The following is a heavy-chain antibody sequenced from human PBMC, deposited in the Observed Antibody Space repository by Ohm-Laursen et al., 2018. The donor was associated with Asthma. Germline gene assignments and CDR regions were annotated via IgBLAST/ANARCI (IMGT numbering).Heavy chain of an antibody. J-gene: IGHJ3*02. Sequence: GSLRLSCAASGFTVGSDYMTWVRQAPGKGLEWVSAIYSGGTTYYADSVRGRFTISRDNSKNTLYLQMNSLRAEDTAVYYCAKPQLTAVAVDAFDIWGQGTMVTVSS. V-gene: IGHV3-66*02. CDR1: GFTVGSDY. CDR3: AKPQLTAVAVDAFDI. D-gene: IGHD6-19*01. CDR2: IYSGGTT.